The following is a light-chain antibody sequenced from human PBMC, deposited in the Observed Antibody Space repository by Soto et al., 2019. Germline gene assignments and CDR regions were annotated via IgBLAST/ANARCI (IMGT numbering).Light chain of an antibody. CDR2: DNN. CDR1: SSNIGNNY. Sequence: QSVLTQPPSVSASPGQTVTISCSGSSSNIGNNYVSWYQQLPGTAPKLLIYDNNKRPSGIPDRFSGSKSGTSATLGITGLQTGDEADYYCGTWTSSLSEVVFGGGTKLTVL. J-gene: IGLJ2*01. CDR3: GTWTSSLSEVV. V-gene: IGLV1-51*01.